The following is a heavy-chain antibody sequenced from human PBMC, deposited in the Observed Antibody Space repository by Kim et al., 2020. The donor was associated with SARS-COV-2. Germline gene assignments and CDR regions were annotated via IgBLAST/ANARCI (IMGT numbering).Heavy chain of an antibody. CDR3: AKDFSTSGSYYKGGFDY. J-gene: IGHJ4*02. Sequence: GRGRFTISRDNTKTTLYLQRNSRRAEDTAVYYCAKDFSTSGSYYKGGFDYWGQGTLVTVSS. D-gene: IGHD1-26*01. V-gene: IGHV3-23*03.